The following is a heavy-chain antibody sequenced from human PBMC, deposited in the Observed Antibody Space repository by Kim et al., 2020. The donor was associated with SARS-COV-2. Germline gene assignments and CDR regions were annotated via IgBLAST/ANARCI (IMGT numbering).Heavy chain of an antibody. CDR1: GGSISSSSYY. V-gene: IGHV4-39*01. Sequence: SETLSLTCTVSGGSISSSSYYWGWIRQPPGKGLEWIGSIFYSGSTYYNPSLKSRVTISVDTSKNQFSLKLSSVTAVDTAVYYCAGAGLRLGELSLTYWY. D-gene: IGHD3-16*02. CDR3: AGAGLRLGELSLTYWY. CDR2: IFYSGST. J-gene: IGHJ2*01.